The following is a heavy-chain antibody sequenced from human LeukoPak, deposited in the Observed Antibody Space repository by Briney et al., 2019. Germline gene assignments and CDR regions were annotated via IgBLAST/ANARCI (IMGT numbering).Heavy chain of an antibody. CDR2: ISTSSSTI. Sequence: GGSLRLSCTVSGFTFSSNSMNWVRQAPGKGLEWVSFISTSSSTIYYTDSVKGRFTISRDNAKNSLYLQMNSLRDEDTAVYCCARGYSDSSGYPDYWGQGTLVTVSS. V-gene: IGHV3-48*02. CDR3: ARGYSDSSGYPDY. D-gene: IGHD3-22*01. J-gene: IGHJ4*02. CDR1: GFTFSSNS.